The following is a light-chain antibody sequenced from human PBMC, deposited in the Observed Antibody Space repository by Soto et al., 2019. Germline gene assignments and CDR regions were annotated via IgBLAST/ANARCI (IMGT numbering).Light chain of an antibody. CDR3: QQSSATPFT. Sequence: DIQITQSPSSLSASVGDGVTIICRASQSINNYLNWYQQKPGKAPKLLIYAASSLQSGVPSRFSGSGSGTEFTLTIISLQPEDFATYFCQQSSATPFTFGPGTKVDI. J-gene: IGKJ3*01. CDR2: AAS. V-gene: IGKV1-39*01. CDR1: QSINNY.